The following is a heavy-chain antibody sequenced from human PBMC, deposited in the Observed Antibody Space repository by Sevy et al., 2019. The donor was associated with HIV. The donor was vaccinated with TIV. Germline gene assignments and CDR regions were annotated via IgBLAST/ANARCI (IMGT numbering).Heavy chain of an antibody. CDR3: AGSGDSSGLKTYFDY. CDR1: GYIFTSYD. D-gene: IGHD3-22*01. CDR2: MNPNTDNT. Sequence: ASVKVSCKASGYIFTSYDINWVRQATGQGLEWMGWMNPNTDNTGYAQKFQGRVTMTRNTSISTAYMELSSLRSEDTAVYYCAGSGDSSGLKTYFDYWGQGTLVTVSS. V-gene: IGHV1-8*01. J-gene: IGHJ4*02.